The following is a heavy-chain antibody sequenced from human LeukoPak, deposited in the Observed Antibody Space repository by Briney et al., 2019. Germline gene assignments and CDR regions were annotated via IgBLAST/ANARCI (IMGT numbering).Heavy chain of an antibody. J-gene: IGHJ4*02. CDR3: AREPYGDYSYYFDY. V-gene: IGHV4-39*07. Sequence: KPSETLSLTCTVSGGSISTSNYYWGWIRQPPGKVLEWIGNIFYSGSTYYSPSLKSRVTISLDTSKNQFSLKLSSVTAADTAVYYCAREPYGDYSYYFDYWGQGTLVTVSS. CDR2: IFYSGST. CDR1: GGSISTSNYY. D-gene: IGHD4-17*01.